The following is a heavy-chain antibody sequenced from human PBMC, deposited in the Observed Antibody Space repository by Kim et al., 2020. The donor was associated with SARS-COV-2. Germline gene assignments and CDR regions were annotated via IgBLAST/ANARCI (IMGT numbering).Heavy chain of an antibody. J-gene: IGHJ3*02. CDR3: ARDPNGDYMGTFDI. V-gene: IGHV3-23*01. CDR1: GLIFSRYA. D-gene: IGHD4-17*01. Sequence: GGSLRLSCAASGLIFSRYAMGWLRQAPGKGLEWVSSIRASGGGTQYADSVKGRFTTSRDNSKNTLYLEMNNLRADDTALYFCARDPNGDYMGTFDIWGRG. CDR2: IRASGGGT.